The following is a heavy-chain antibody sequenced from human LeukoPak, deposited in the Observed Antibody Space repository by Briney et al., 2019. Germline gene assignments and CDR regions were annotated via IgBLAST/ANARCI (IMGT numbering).Heavy chain of an antibody. CDR1: GFTFSSYS. J-gene: IGHJ4*02. Sequence: GGSLRLSCAASGFTFSSYSMNWVRQAPGKGPEWVSYFNNVDKTIQYADSVKGRFTISSDNAKNSLYPQMNSLRAEDTAVYFCVRDHNYAFDDWGQGTLVTVSS. CDR3: VRDHNYAFDD. V-gene: IGHV3-48*01. D-gene: IGHD5-18*01. CDR2: FNNVDKTI.